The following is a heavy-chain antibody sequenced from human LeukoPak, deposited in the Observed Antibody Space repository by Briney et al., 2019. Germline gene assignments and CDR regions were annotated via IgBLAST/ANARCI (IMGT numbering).Heavy chain of an antibody. CDR1: GGSISSSSYY. Sequence: KTSETLSLTCTVSGGSISSSSYYWGWIRQPPGKGLEWIGSIYYSGSTYYNPSLKSRVTISVDTSKNQFSLKLSSVTAADTAVYYCARRVVGTTHYYYYYMDVWGKGTTVTVPS. CDR3: ARRVVGTTHYYYYYMDV. CDR2: IYYSGST. D-gene: IGHD2-2*01. V-gene: IGHV4-39*07. J-gene: IGHJ6*03.